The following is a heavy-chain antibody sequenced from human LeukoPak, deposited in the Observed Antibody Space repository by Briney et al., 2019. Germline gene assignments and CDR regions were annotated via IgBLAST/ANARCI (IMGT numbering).Heavy chain of an antibody. D-gene: IGHD2-15*01. CDR1: GYSFTSYW. J-gene: IGHJ3*02. CDR2: IYPGDSAT. CDR3: ARLQDIVVVLPAPSGAFDI. Sequence: GESLKISWKGSGYSFTSYWICGVRQMPGKCLEWMGIIYPGDSATRDSPSLQGQVTISADKSISTAYLQWSSLKASATAMYYCARLQDIVVVLPAPSGAFDIWGKGTMVTVSS. V-gene: IGHV5-51*01.